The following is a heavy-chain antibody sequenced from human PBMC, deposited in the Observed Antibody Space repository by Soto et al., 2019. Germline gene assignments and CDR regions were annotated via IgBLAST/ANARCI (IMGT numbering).Heavy chain of an antibody. V-gene: IGHV3-30-3*01. Sequence: QVQLVESGGGVVQPGASLRLSCTASGFMFSAYAMLWVRQAPGKGLEWVAAMSYDGTNTYYEDSLKGRFTFSRDNSKNTLFLQISSLTADDSAVYYCARAPSPYTSGLYGIDCWGLGTLVTVSS. CDR2: MSYDGTNT. D-gene: IGHD6-19*01. CDR1: GFMFSAYA. J-gene: IGHJ4*01. CDR3: ARAPSPYTSGLYGIDC.